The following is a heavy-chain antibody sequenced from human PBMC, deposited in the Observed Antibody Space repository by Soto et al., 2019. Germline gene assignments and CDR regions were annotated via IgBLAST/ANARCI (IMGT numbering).Heavy chain of an antibody. CDR1: GSTFTSYY. Sequence: ASVKVSCKASGSTFTSYYMHWVRQAPGQGLEWMGIINPSGGSTSYAQKFQGRVTMTRDTSTSTVYMELSSLRSEDTAVYYCARDDKNCGGDCLFDPWGQGTLVTVSS. D-gene: IGHD2-21*02. CDR2: INPSGGST. V-gene: IGHV1-46*01. J-gene: IGHJ5*02. CDR3: ARDDKNCGGDCLFDP.